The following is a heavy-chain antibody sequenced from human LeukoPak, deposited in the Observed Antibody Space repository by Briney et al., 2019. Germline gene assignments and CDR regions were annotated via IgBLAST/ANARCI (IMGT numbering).Heavy chain of an antibody. V-gene: IGHV3-7*01. CDR3: AREGRWLHLDY. D-gene: IGHD5-24*01. Sequence: GGSLRLSCAASGFTFSSYWISWVRQAPGEGVEWVANIKQDGSEKYYVDSVKGRFTISRDNAKNSPYLQKNSLRAEDTAVYYCAREGRWLHLDYWGQGTLVTVSS. CDR1: GFTFSSYW. CDR2: IKQDGSEK. J-gene: IGHJ4*02.